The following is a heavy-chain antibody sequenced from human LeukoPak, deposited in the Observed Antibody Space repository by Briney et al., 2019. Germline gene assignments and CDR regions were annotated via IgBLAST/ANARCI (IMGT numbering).Heavy chain of an antibody. D-gene: IGHD3-10*01. J-gene: IGHJ4*02. Sequence: GGSLRLSCAASGFTVSSNYMSWVRQAPGKGLEWVSVIYSGGSIYYADSVKGRFTISRDNSKNTLYLQMNSLRAEDTAVYYCVFGSGSYYNAHDYWGQGTLVTVSS. V-gene: IGHV3-66*01. CDR3: VFGSGSYYNAHDY. CDR2: IYSGGSI. CDR1: GFTVSSNY.